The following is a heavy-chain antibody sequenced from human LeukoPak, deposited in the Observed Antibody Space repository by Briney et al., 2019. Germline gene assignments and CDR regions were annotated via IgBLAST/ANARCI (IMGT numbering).Heavy chain of an antibody. CDR3: ARPIDNGSGSYYFDY. V-gene: IGHV3-30-3*01. Sequence: GGCLRLSCAASGFTFSYYAMPWVRQAPGKGLEWVAVISYDGSNEYYADSVKGRFTISRDNSKNTLSLQMNTLRPEDTAVYYCARPIDNGSGSYYFDYWGQGALVTVSS. CDR2: ISYDGSNE. D-gene: IGHD3-10*01. J-gene: IGHJ4*02. CDR1: GFTFSYYA.